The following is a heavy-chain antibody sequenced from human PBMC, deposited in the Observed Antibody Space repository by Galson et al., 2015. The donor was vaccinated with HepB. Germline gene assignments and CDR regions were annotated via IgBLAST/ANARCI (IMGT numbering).Heavy chain of an antibody. D-gene: IGHD3-3*01. CDR2: INAGNGNT. Sequence: SVKVSCKASGYTFTSYAMHWVRQAPGQRLEWMGWINAGNGNTKYSQKFQGRVTITRDTSASTAYMELSSLRSEDTAVYYCARGGYTIFGADQDAFDIWGQGTMVTVSS. J-gene: IGHJ3*02. V-gene: IGHV1-3*01. CDR1: GYTFTSYA. CDR3: ARGGYTIFGADQDAFDI.